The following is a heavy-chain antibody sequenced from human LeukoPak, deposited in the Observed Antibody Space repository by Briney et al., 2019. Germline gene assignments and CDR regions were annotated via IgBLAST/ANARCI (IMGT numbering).Heavy chain of an antibody. D-gene: IGHD5-18*01. CDR3: AKDGSSGCSYQRAHYYMDV. V-gene: IGHV3-43D*03. J-gene: IGHJ6*03. Sequence: PGGSLRLSCAASGFTFDDYAMHWVRQAPGKGLEWVSLISWDGGSTYYADSVKGRFTISRDNSKNSLYLQMNSLRAEDTALYYCAKDGSSGCSYQRAHYYMDVWGKGTTVTVSS. CDR1: GFTFDDYA. CDR2: ISWDGGST.